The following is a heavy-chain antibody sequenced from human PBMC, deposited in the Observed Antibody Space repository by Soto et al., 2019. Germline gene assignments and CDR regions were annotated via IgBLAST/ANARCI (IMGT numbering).Heavy chain of an antibody. J-gene: IGHJ4*02. CDR2: IYYTGST. Sequence: SETLSLTCTVSGGSVSSESHYWSWIRQTPGKGLEWIGYIYYTGSTNYNPSLKGRVTMSVDTSRDQVSLRLRSVTRADTAVHYCARARYDSSGYYYFDYWGQGVLVTVSS. D-gene: IGHD3-22*01. CDR3: ARARYDSSGYYYFDY. CDR1: GGSVSSESHY. V-gene: IGHV4-61*01.